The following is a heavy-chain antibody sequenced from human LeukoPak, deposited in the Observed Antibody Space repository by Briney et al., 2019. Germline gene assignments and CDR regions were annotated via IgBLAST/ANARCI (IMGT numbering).Heavy chain of an antibody. CDR1: GLTVSSYA. CDR2: IIGSAANT. CDR3: ARVGCSSTSCYGRWFDP. Sequence: PGGSLRLSCGASGLTVSSYAMSWVRRAPGKGLEWVSTIIGSAANTYYADSVEGRFTISRDNAKNSLYLQMNSLRAEDTAVYYCARVGCSSTSCYGRWFDPWGQGTLVTVSS. D-gene: IGHD2-2*01. J-gene: IGHJ5*02. V-gene: IGHV3-23*01.